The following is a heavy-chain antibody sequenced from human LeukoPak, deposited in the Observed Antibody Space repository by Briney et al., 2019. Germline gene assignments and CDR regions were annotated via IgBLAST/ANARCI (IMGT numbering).Heavy chain of an antibody. CDR1: GYTFTTYY. D-gene: IGHD3-22*01. V-gene: IGHV1-46*01. CDR3: ARVITSAGSDAFDI. Sequence: RASVRVSCKASGYTFTTYYIHWVRQAPGQGLEWMGIISTSAGTTNYAQKFQGRVTMTRDTPTSTVYMELSTLRSEYTAVYYCARVITSAGSDAFDIWGQGTMVTISS. J-gene: IGHJ3*02. CDR2: ISTSAGTT.